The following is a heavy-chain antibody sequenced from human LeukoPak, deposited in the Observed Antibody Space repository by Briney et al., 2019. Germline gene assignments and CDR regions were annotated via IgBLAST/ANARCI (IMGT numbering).Heavy chain of an antibody. J-gene: IGHJ5*01. CDR3: AKEGAYPIITYDS. CDR1: GFTFSSYW. Sequence: PGGSLRLSCAASGFTFSSYWMNWVRQAPGKGLEWVANIKRDGNEKNYVDSVRGRFSISRDNAKNSLYLQMDSQRAEDTAVYYCAKEGAYPIITYDSWGQGALVTVSS. V-gene: IGHV3-7*01. D-gene: IGHD3-10*01. CDR2: IKRDGNEK.